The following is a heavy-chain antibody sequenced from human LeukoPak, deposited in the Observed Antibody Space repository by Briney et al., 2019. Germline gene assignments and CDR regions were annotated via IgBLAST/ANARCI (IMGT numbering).Heavy chain of an antibody. CDR1: GDSISSSNYY. CDR3: ARHSIGGNKDFDF. V-gene: IGHV4-39*01. Sequence: SETLSLTCIVSGDSISSSNYYWAWIRQPPGKGLEWIGSICSSGSTYYNPSLKSRVTISVDTSKNQFSLKLSSVTAADTAVYYCARHSIGGNKDFDFWGQGTMVSVSS. J-gene: IGHJ3*01. CDR2: ICSSGST. D-gene: IGHD4-23*01.